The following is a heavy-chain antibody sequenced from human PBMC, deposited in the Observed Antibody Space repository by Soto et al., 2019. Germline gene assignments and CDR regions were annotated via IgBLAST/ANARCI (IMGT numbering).Heavy chain of an antibody. CDR1: GGSISSGDYY. D-gene: IGHD6-13*01. CDR2: IYYSGST. Sequence: SETLSLTSTVSGGSISSGDYYWSWIRQPPGKGLEWIGYIYYSGSTYYNPSLKSRVTISVDTSKNQFSLKLSSVTAADTAVYYCARVQLVLYYYGMDVWGQGTTVTVSS. CDR3: ARVQLVLYYYGMDV. J-gene: IGHJ6*02. V-gene: IGHV4-30-4*01.